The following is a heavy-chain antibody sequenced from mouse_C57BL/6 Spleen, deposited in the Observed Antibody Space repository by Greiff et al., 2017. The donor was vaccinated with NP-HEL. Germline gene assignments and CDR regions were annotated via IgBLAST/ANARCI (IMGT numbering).Heavy chain of an antibody. CDR1: GYTFTSYW. J-gene: IGHJ1*03. Sequence: QVQLKQPGAELVKPGASVKLSCKASGYTFTSYWMHWVKQRPGRGLEWVGRIDPNSGGTKYNEKFKSKATLTVDKPSSTAYMQLSSLTSEDSAVYYCARGAYSNYEYFDVWGTGTTVTVSS. CDR3: ARGAYSNYEYFDV. D-gene: IGHD2-5*01. CDR2: IDPNSGGT. V-gene: IGHV1-72*01.